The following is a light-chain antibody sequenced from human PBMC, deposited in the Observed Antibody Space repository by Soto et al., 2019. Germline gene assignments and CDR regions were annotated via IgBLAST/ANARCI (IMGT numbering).Light chain of an antibody. CDR1: QSVSTN. CDR2: SVS. J-gene: IGKJ1*01. Sequence: EIVMTQSPATLSVSPGEGATLSCRASQSVSTNLAWYQQKPGQAPRLLIYSVSTRATGIPARFSGSGSGTEFTLTISGLQSEDFAVYYCQQYNIWWTFGQGTKVEIK. CDR3: QQYNIWWT. V-gene: IGKV3-15*01.